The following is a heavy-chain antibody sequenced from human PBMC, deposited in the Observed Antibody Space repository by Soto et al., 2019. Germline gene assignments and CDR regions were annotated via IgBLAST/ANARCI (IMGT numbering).Heavy chain of an antibody. CDR3: AKGGASGSYYMPGLYYFDY. D-gene: IGHD1-26*01. V-gene: IGHV3-23*01. CDR2: ISGSGGST. Sequence: PGGSLRLSCAASGFTFSSYAMSWVRQAPGKGLEWVSAISGSGGSTYYADSVKGRFTISRDNSKNTLYLQMNSLRAEDTAVYYCAKGGASGSYYMPGLYYFDYWGQGTLVTVS. CDR1: GFTFSSYA. J-gene: IGHJ4*02.